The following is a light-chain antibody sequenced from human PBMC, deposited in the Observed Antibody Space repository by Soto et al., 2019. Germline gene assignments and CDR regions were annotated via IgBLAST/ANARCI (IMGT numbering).Light chain of an antibody. J-gene: IGLJ2*01. V-gene: IGLV4-69*01. Sequence: PVLTQSPSASASLAASVKLTCTLSSGHSNYVITWHQQQSEKGPRFLMKIHSDGSHRKGDGIPDRFSGSSSGAERYLTISSLQSEDEADYYCQTWGSGTVAFGGGTKVTVL. CDR1: SGHSNYV. CDR3: QTWGSGTVA. CDR2: IHSDGSH.